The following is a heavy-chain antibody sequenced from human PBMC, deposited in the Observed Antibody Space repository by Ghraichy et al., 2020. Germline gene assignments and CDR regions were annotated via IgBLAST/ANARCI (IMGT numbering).Heavy chain of an antibody. CDR1: GDSVSSHGTA. V-gene: IGHV6-1*01. CDR2: TYYRSKWYN. CDR3: ARSRGGGFFGYFDY. Sequence: SETLSLTCVISGDSVSSHGTAWNWIRQSPSIGLEWLGRTYYRSKWYNDYAVSVKSRITVSPDTSKNQFSLQLKSVTPEDMAAYYCARSRGGGFFGYFDYWGQGTLLTVSS. J-gene: IGHJ4*02. D-gene: IGHD2-15*01.